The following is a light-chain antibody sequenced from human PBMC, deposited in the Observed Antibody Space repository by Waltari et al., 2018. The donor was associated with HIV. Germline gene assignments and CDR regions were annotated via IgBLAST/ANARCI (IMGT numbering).Light chain of an antibody. Sequence: HSALTQPPSASGFPGQSVTISCTGTNSDIGAYNHFSWYQHHPGKAPKLLIYEVKNRPSGVPVRFSGSKSGNSASLTVSGLQVEDEADYYCTSYAGGNAVLFGGGTKLTVL. CDR2: EVK. J-gene: IGLJ2*01. CDR3: TSYAGGNAVL. CDR1: NSDIGAYNH. V-gene: IGLV2-8*01.